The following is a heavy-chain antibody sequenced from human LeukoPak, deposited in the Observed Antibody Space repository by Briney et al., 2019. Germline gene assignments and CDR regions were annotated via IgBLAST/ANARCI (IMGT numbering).Heavy chain of an antibody. CDR1: GGSISSYY. Sequence: SETLCLTCTASGGSISSYYWSWIRQPAGKGLEWIGRIYTSGSTNYNPSLKSRVTMSVDTSKNQFSLKLSSVTAADTAVYYCARGRGSSWSDDAFDIWGQGTMVTVSS. CDR3: ARGRGSSWSDDAFDI. D-gene: IGHD6-13*01. V-gene: IGHV4-4*07. J-gene: IGHJ3*02. CDR2: IYTSGST.